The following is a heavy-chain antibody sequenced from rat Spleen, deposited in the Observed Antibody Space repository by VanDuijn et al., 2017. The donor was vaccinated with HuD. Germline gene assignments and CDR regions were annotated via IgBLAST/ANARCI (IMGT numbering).Heavy chain of an antibody. CDR3: ARDSTYASLDY. V-gene: IGHV5-7*01. D-gene: IGHD1-2*01. CDR1: GFTFSDYA. Sequence: EVQLVESGGGLVQPGRSLKLSCAASGFTFSDYAMAWVRQAPKKGLEWVATITSGGSNTYYPDSVQGRFTISRDNAKSNLYLQMDSLRSEDTATYYCARDSTYASLDYWGQGVTVTVSS. J-gene: IGHJ2*01. CDR2: ITSGGSNT.